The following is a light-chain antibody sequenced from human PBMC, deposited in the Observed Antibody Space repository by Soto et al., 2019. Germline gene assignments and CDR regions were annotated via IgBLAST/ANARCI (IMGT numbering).Light chain of an antibody. Sequence: QYVLTQPPSVSGAPGQRVTIACTGSSSNIGAGYDVHWYQQLPGTAPKLLIYGNSNRASGVPDRFSGSKSGTSASLAITGLQAEDEADYYCQSYDSSLSGYLVFGGGTKLTVL. CDR1: SSNIGAGYD. CDR3: QSYDSSLSGYLV. CDR2: GNS. J-gene: IGLJ2*01. V-gene: IGLV1-40*01.